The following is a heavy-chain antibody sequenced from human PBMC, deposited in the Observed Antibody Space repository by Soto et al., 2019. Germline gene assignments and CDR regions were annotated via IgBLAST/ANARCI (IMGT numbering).Heavy chain of an antibody. D-gene: IGHD6-19*01. J-gene: IGHJ6*02. CDR2: INHIGST. CDR1: CGSFRGYY. Sequence: VQLQQWGAGLLKPSETLSLTCAVYCGSFRGYYWCWIRQHNGTGLEWLWEINHIGSTNYNPSLKSRFTISVEASKNQFHLKLSHVTAADTAVYYCARGTGNSSGWYFYCCYCMDVWGQVTTVTASS. CDR3: ARGTGNSSGWYFYCCYCMDV. V-gene: IGHV4-34*01.